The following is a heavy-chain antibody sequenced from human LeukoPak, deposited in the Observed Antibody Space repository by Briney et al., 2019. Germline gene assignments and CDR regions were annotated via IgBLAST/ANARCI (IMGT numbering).Heavy chain of an antibody. Sequence: GGSLRLSCAASGFTFRSYWMSWVRQAPGKGLEWVGNIKDDGSAKYYVDSVKGRFTISRDNAKNSLYLQMDNLRAEDTAVYYCARDSPGYGAYESWGQGTRVTVSS. CDR2: IKDDGSAK. V-gene: IGHV3-7*01. CDR1: GFTFRSYW. D-gene: IGHD4/OR15-4a*01. CDR3: ARDSPGYGAYES. J-gene: IGHJ5*02.